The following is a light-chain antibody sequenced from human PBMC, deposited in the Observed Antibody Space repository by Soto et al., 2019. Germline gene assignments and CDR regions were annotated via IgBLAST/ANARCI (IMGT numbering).Light chain of an antibody. CDR3: LQSSRYPWT. CDR1: QGIGNY. Sequence: DIQMTQSPSSMSASVGARVTISCRASQGIGNYLAWFQQKPGKVPKRLIYGISSLQSGVPSRFSGSGSGTEFTITLNSLQPEDGETYDGLQSSRYPWTFGQGTKVDIK. CDR2: GIS. J-gene: IGKJ1*01. V-gene: IGKV1-17*03.